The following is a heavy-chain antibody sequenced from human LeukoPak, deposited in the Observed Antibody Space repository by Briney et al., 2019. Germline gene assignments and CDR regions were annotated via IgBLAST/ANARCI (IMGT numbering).Heavy chain of an antibody. Sequence: PSETLSLTCTVSGGSISSYYWSWIRQPPGKGLEWIGYIYYSGSTNYNPSLKSRVTISADTSKNQFSLKLSSVTAADTAVYYCARVFGRDYSNYADYWGQGTLVTVSS. CDR2: IYYSGST. CDR1: GGSISSYY. CDR3: ARVFGRDYSNYADY. J-gene: IGHJ4*02. D-gene: IGHD4-11*01. V-gene: IGHV4-59*01.